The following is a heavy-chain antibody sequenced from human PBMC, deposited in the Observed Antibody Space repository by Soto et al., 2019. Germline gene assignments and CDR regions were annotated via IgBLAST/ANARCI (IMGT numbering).Heavy chain of an antibody. CDR1: GYTFTDYG. CDR2: ISPHNGDT. Sequence: ASVKVSCKASGYTFTDYGIRWVRQAPGQGLEWLGWISPHNGDTNYAQKFQGRMTMTTDTSTSTAYMEQRTLRSDDTAVYYCARLKHWNDGVYYYNYMDVWGKGTTVTVSS. D-gene: IGHD1-1*01. J-gene: IGHJ6*03. CDR3: ARLKHWNDGVYYYNYMDV. V-gene: IGHV1-18*01.